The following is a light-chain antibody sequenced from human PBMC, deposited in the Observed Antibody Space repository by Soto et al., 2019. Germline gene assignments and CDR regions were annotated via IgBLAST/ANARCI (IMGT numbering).Light chain of an antibody. CDR3: CSYANSGSFV. CDR2: EVS. V-gene: IGLV2-23*02. CDR1: NSDIGSRNL. Sequence: QSVLTQPPSVSGSPGQSITISCTGTNSDIGSRNLVSWYQQHPGIAPKLIIYEVSRRPSGISHRFSGSRSGNTASLTISGLRAEDEADYYCCSYANSGSFVFGTGTKVTVL. J-gene: IGLJ1*01.